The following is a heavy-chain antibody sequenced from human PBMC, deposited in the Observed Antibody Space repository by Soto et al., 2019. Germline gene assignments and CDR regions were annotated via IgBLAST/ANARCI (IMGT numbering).Heavy chain of an antibody. CDR2: INKDGSEK. V-gene: IGHV3-7*03. Sequence: VQLVESGGGSVQPGGSLRLSCAASEFTFSRGYTLNHFWMSWVRQAPGRGLEWVANINKDGSEKYYVDSVKGRFTISRDNAKNSLYLQMDGLRAEDAAIYYCVIDRRVDPWFDYWGQGTLVTVPS. D-gene: IGHD2-15*01. J-gene: IGHJ4*02. CDR1: EFTFSRGYTLNHFW. CDR3: VIDRRVDPWFDY.